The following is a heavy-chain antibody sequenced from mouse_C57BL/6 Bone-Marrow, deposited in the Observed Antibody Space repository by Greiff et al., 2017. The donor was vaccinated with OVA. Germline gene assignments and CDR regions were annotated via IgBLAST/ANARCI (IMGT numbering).Heavy chain of an antibody. CDR3: ARKGYYYGSYDFDY. CDR1: GYTFTSYW. D-gene: IGHD1-1*01. J-gene: IGHJ2*01. Sequence: QVQPQQPGAELVRPGSSVKLSCKASGYTFTSYWMHWVKQRPIQGLEWIGNIYPSDSETHYNQKVQDKATLTVDKSPSTADMQLSSRTSEDSAVDYCARKGYYYGSYDFDYWGQGTTLTVSS. CDR2: IYPSDSET. V-gene: IGHV1-52*01.